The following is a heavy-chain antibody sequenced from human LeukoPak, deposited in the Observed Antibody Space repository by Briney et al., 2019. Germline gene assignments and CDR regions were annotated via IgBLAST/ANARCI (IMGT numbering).Heavy chain of an antibody. V-gene: IGHV3-21*01. CDR1: GFTFSSYS. CDR2: ISSSSSYI. D-gene: IGHD3-9*01. CDR3: ARDPDILTGYHDY. Sequence: GGSLRLSCAASGFTFSSYSMNWVRQAPGKGLEWASSISSSSSYIYYADSVKGRFTISRDNAKNSLYLQMNSLRAEDTAVYYCARDPDILTGYHDYWGQGTLVTVSS. J-gene: IGHJ4*02.